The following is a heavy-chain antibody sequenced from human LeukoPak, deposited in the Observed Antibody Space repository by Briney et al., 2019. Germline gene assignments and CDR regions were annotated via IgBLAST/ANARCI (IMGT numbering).Heavy chain of an antibody. V-gene: IGHV3-7*03. D-gene: IGHD3-22*01. CDR2: IKEDGSEK. CDR3: ARDKGDYDTSGSLFVF. J-gene: IGHJ4*02. Sequence: GGSLRLSCAASGFTFSTYWMSWVRQAPGKGLEWVANIKEDGSEKYYVDSVKGRFTISRDNAKNSLYLQMNSLRAEDTAVYYCARDKGDYDTSGSLFVFGGQGTLVTVSS. CDR1: GFTFSTYW.